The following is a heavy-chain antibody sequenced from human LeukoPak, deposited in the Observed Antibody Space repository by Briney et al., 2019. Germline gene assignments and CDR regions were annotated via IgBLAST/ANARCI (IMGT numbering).Heavy chain of an antibody. CDR1: GFTFSDYW. CDR3: ARRGGSSSRRSPIDY. V-gene: IGHV3-7*01. D-gene: IGHD6-6*01. CDR2: IKRDGSQR. Sequence: GGSLRLSCTASGFTFSDYWMTWVRQAPGKGPEWVANIKRDGSQRYYVDSVRGRFTISRDNAKNSLFLQMNGLRAEDTAVYYCARRGGSSSRRSPIDYWGQGTLVTVSS. J-gene: IGHJ4*02.